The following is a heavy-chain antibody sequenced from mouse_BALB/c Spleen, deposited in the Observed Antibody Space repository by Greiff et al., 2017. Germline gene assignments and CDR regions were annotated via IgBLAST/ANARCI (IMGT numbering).Heavy chain of an antibody. D-gene: IGHD1-2*01. V-gene: IGHV1-69*02. J-gene: IGHJ4*01. CDR1: GYTFTSYW. CDR3: ARRVLRLHAMDY. Sequence: QVQLQQSGAELVKPGASVKLSCKASGYTFTSYWMHWVKQRPGQGLEWIGEIDPSDSYTNYNQKFKGKATLTVDKSSSTAYMQLSSLTSEDSAVYYCARRVLRLHAMDYWGQGTSVTVSS. CDR2: IDPSDSYT.